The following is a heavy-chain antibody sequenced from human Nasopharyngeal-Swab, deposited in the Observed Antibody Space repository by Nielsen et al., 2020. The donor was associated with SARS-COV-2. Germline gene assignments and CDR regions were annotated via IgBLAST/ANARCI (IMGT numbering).Heavy chain of an antibody. J-gene: IGHJ5*02. CDR1: GGSISSGSYY. Sequence: SETLSLTCTVSGGSISSGSYYWSWIRQPAGKGLEWIGRMYTSGSTTYNPSLKSRVTISVDTSKNQFSLKLSSVTAADTAVYYCARDDYHYHDSSGYYSNWFDPWGQGTLVTVSS. CDR2: MYTSGST. CDR3: ARDDYHYHDSSGYYSNWFDP. V-gene: IGHV4-61*02. D-gene: IGHD3-22*01.